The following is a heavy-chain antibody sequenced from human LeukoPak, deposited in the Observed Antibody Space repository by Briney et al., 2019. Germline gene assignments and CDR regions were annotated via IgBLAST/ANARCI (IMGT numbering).Heavy chain of an antibody. CDR3: ARGSLYYYGMDV. V-gene: IGHV3-66*01. CDR2: IYSGGST. Sequence: GGSLRLSCAASGFTFDDYAMHWVRQAPGKGLEWVSVIYSGGSTYYADSVKGRFTISRDNSKNTLYLQMNSLRAEDTAVYYCARGSLYYYGMDVWGQGTTVTVSS. CDR1: GFTFDDYA. J-gene: IGHJ6*02.